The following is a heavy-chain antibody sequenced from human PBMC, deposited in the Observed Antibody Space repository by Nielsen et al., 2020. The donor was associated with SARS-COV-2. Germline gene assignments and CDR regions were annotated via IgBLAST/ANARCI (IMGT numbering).Heavy chain of an antibody. CDR1: NEITPHY. V-gene: IGHV4-59*11. Sequence: SETLSLTCSVSNEITPHYWSWVRQTPGKGLEWIGYIYYSGNTSYSPSLKSRVNISLDTSKNQFSLTRKSVTAADTAVYYCAKFRGLGRSVGAFDVWGPGTKVTVSS. J-gene: IGHJ3*01. CDR3: AKFRGLGRSVGAFDV. CDR2: IYYSGNT. D-gene: IGHD3-10*01.